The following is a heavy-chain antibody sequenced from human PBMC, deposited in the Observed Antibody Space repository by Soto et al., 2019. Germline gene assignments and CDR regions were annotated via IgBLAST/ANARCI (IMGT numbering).Heavy chain of an antibody. CDR3: TTDLGYCSSTSCFPHYYYGMDV. Sequence: GGSLRLSCAASGFTFSNAWMNWVRQAPGKGLEWVGRIKSKTDGGTTDYAAPVKGRFTISRDDSKNTLYLQMNSLKTEDTAVYYCTTDLGYCSSTSCFPHYYYGMDVWGQGTTVTVSS. CDR1: GFTFSNAW. D-gene: IGHD2-2*01. V-gene: IGHV3-15*07. CDR2: IKSKTDGGTT. J-gene: IGHJ6*02.